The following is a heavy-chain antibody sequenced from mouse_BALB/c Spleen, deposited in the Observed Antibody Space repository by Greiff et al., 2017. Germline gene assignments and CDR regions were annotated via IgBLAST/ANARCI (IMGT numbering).Heavy chain of an antibody. D-gene: IGHD1-1*01. Sequence: EVKVEESGGGLVQPGGSMKLSCVASGFTFSNYWMNWVRQSPEKGLEWVAELRLKSNNYATHYAESVKGRFTISSDDSKSSVYLQMNNLRAEDTGIYYCKHYYYGSSSFYYAMDYWGQGTSVTVSS. CDR1: GFTFSNYW. V-gene: IGHV6-6*02. CDR2: LRLKSNNYAT. J-gene: IGHJ4*01. CDR3: KHYYYGSSSFYYAMDY.